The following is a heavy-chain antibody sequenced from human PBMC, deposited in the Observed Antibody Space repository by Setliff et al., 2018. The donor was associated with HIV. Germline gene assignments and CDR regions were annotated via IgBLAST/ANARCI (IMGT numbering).Heavy chain of an antibody. CDR1: GYTFTSYA. J-gene: IGHJ6*03. V-gene: IGHV1-3*01. CDR2: INAGNGNT. D-gene: IGHD5-12*01. CDR3: AREFGAGIRQIVAGEFYYMDV. Sequence: ASVKVSCKASGYTFTSYAMHWVRQAPGQRLEWMGWINAGNGNTKYSQRFQGRVTITRDTSASTAYMELSSLRSEDTAVYYCAREFGAGIRQIVAGEFYYMDVWGKGTTVTVSS.